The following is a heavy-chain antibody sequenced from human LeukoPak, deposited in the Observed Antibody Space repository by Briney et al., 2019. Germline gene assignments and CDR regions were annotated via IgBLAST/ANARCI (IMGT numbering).Heavy chain of an antibody. J-gene: IGHJ5*02. D-gene: IGHD1-26*01. CDR2: IYYSGST. V-gene: IGHV4-39*01. CDR3: ARHEYSGSYYGLSWFDP. CDR1: RFTFSSYA. Sequence: PGGSLRLSCAASRFTFSSYAMSWVRQPPGKGLEWIANIYYSGSTYYSPSLKSRVTISVDTSKNQLSLKLSSLTAADTAVYYCARHEYSGSYYGLSWFDPWGQGTLVTVSS.